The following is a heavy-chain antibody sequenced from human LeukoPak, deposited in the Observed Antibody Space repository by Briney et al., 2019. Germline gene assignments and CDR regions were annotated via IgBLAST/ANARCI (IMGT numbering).Heavy chain of an antibody. J-gene: IGHJ3*02. CDR1: GGSISSYY. CDR2: IYYSGST. CDR3: ARDGVGLNYDILTGSMGAFDI. V-gene: IGHV4-59*12. D-gene: IGHD3-9*01. Sequence: SETLSLTCTVSGGSISSYYWSWIRQPPGKGLEWIGYIYYSGSTNYNPSLKSRVTISVDTSKNQFSLKLSSVTAADTAVYYCARDGVGLNYDILTGSMGAFDIWGQGTMVTVSS.